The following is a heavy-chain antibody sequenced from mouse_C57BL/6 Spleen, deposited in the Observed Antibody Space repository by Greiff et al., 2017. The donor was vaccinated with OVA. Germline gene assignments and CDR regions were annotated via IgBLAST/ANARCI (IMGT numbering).Heavy chain of an antibody. CDR1: GYTFTSYW. Sequence: QVQLQQPGAELVRPGSSVKLSCKASGYTFTSYWMHWVKQRPIQGLEWIGNIDPSDSETHYNQKFKDKATLTVDKSSSTAYMQLSSLTSEDSAVYYCARGDYGSSDAMDYWGQGTSVTVSS. V-gene: IGHV1-52*01. D-gene: IGHD1-1*01. CDR3: ARGDYGSSDAMDY. J-gene: IGHJ4*01. CDR2: IDPSDSET.